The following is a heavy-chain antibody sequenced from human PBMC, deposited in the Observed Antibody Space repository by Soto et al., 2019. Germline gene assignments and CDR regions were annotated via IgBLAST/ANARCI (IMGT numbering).Heavy chain of an antibody. D-gene: IGHD2-21*02. CDR2: VNSDESTI. V-gene: IGHV3-74*01. CDR3: VCFECGRTAVVTAMEANGY. J-gene: IGHJ4*02. CDR1: GFTFSSYW. Sequence: VQLVASGGGLVQPGGSLRLSCAASGFTFSSYWMHWVRQGPGKGLVWVSRVNSDESTISYADSVKGRFTISRDNAKKTLYLQMSSLRVEDTALYYCVCFECGRTAVVTAMEANGYWGQGTLVTVSS.